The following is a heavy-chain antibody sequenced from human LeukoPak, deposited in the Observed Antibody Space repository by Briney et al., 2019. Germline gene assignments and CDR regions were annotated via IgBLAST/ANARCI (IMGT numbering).Heavy chain of an antibody. J-gene: IGHJ4*02. V-gene: IGHV1-2*02. CDR2: INPNNGDT. CDR3: ATLYGDYVTSDY. D-gene: IGHD4-17*01. CDR1: GYSFTVYF. Sequence: ASVKVSCKASGYSFTVYFMHWVRQAPGQGLEWMGWINPNNGDTKYAQNFLGRITMTRDTSISTAYMELNSLRSDDTAVYYCATLYGDYVTSDYWGQGTLVTVSS.